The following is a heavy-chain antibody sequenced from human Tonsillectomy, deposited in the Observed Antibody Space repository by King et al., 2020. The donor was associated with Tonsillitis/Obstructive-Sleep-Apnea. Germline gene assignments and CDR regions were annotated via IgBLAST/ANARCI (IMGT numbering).Heavy chain of an antibody. CDR3: AREKRYCTNGVCQDAFDI. D-gene: IGHD2-8*01. CDR2: IYYSGST. CDR1: GGSISSYY. J-gene: IGHJ3*02. V-gene: IGHV4-59*01. Sequence: QLQESGPGLVKPSETLSLTCTVSGGSISSYYWSWIRQPPGKGLEWIGYIYYSGSTNYNPSLKSRVTISVDTSKNQFSLKLSSVTAADTAVYYCAREKRYCTNGVCQDAFDIWGHGTMVTVSS.